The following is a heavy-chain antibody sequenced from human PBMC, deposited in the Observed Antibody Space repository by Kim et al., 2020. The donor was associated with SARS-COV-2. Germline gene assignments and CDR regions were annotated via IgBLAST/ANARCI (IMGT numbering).Heavy chain of an antibody. D-gene: IGHD3-3*01. Sequence: SRVTISVDTSKNQFSLKLSSVTAADTAVYYCARHRVLEWLRQRPYNWFDPWGQGTLVTVSS. V-gene: IGHV4-39*01. CDR3: ARHRVLEWLRQRPYNWFDP. J-gene: IGHJ5*02.